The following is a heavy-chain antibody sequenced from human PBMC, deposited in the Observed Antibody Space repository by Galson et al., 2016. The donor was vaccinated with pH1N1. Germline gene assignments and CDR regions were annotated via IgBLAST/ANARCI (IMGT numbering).Heavy chain of an antibody. J-gene: IGHJ5*02. CDR2: INGRGSST. V-gene: IGHV3-23*01. Sequence: SLRLSCAASGFAFNYFAMTWVRQAPGKGLVWVSSINGRGSSTYYTDSVKGRFNISRDNSRSTLYLQLSALTVDDTAVYYCAKEGRWYGGNWFDPWGQGTLVTVSS. CDR1: GFAFNYFA. CDR3: AKEGRWYGGNWFDP. D-gene: IGHD3-10*01.